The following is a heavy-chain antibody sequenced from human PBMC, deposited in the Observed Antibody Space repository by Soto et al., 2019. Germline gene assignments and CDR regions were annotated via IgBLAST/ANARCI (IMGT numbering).Heavy chain of an antibody. V-gene: IGHV3-23*01. CDR2: ISNRGSDT. J-gene: IGHJ4*02. D-gene: IGHD6-13*01. CDR3: AKATYSSRWYF. CDR1: GFTFINYA. Sequence: GGSLRLSCAGSGFTFINYAMTWVRQAPGKGLEWVSSISNRGSDTYYVDSVKGRFTISRDNSKNTLCLQMNSLRAEDTAVYYCAKATYSSRWYFWGQGTLVTVSS.